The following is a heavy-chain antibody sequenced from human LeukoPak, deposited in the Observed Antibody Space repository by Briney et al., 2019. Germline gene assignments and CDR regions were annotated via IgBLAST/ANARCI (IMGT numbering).Heavy chain of an antibody. V-gene: IGHV4-4*07. CDR1: GGSISNYY. J-gene: IGHJ4*02. Sequence: SETLSLTCTVSGGSISNYYWSWIRQPAGKGLEWIGRIYTSGSTNYNPSLKSRVTMSVDTSKNQFSLKLSSVTAADTAVYYCARGGRYYYDSSGYFDYWGQGTLVTVSS. CDR2: IYTSGST. D-gene: IGHD3-22*01. CDR3: ARGGRYYYDSSGYFDY.